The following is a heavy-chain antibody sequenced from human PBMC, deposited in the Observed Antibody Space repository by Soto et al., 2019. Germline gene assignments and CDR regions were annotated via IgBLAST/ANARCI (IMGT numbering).Heavy chain of an antibody. Sequence: GWSLRLSCASSGFTFTTYWMTWVRQAPGKGLEWVANIKQDGSEKFYVGSVRGRFTISRDNAKNSMYLQMNSLRAEDTAVYYCARRSSGRLTTAWAPLDWWGQGTLVTVSS. CDR1: GFTFTTYW. D-gene: IGHD2-15*01. CDR3: ARRSSGRLTTAWAPLDW. V-gene: IGHV3-7*03. J-gene: IGHJ4*02. CDR2: IKQDGSEK.